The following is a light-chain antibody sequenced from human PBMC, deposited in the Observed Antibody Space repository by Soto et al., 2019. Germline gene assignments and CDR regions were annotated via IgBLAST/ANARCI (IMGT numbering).Light chain of an antibody. Sequence: DTVMTQSPFSLPVTPGEPASISCRSSQSLLDSNGYNYLDWYLQKPGQSPQLLIYMGSNRASGVHDRFSGSGSGSDFTLKLSRVEAEDVGVYYCMQALRTPFTFGQGTRLEIK. CDR2: MGS. J-gene: IGKJ5*01. CDR1: QSLLDSNGYNY. V-gene: IGKV2-28*01. CDR3: MQALRTPFT.